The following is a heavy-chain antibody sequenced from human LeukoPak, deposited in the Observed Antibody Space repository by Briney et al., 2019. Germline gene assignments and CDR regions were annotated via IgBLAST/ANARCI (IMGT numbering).Heavy chain of an antibody. CDR1: GDLISSGGHI. J-gene: IGHJ4*02. D-gene: IGHD4-17*01. V-gene: IGHV4-61*08. Sequence: SETLSLTCAVSGDLISSGGHIWSWIRQPPGKGLEWIGHIFHSVSTDYNPSLKSRVTISVDTSKNQFSLKLSSVTAADTAVYYCASWYYGDTDYWGQGTLVTVSS. CDR2: IFHSVST. CDR3: ASWYYGDTDY.